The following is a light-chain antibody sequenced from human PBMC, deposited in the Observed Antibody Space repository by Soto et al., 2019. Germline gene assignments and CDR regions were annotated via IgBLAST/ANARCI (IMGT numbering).Light chain of an antibody. CDR3: NSYAGTSYV. Sequence: QSVLTQPPSVTGAPGQRVTISCTGSHSDIGAGYGVHWYQQFPHSAPKLLIYDTTNRPSGVPDRFSGSRSGTSASLAITGLQAEDEADYYCNSYAGTSYVFGTGTKLTVL. CDR1: HSDIGAGYG. J-gene: IGLJ1*01. V-gene: IGLV1-40*01. CDR2: DTT.